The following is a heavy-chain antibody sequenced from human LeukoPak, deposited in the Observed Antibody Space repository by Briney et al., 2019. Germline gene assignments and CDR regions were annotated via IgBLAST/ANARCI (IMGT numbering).Heavy chain of an antibody. D-gene: IGHD1-26*01. J-gene: IGHJ5*02. Sequence: SVEVSCKTSGGTFTSYAITWVRQAPGQGLEWMGKIIPISGTTNYAQKFRGRVTFTADESTSTAYMELSSLRSEDTALYYCARKLRLGGNWFDPWGQGTLVTVSS. CDR1: GGTFTSYA. V-gene: IGHV1-69*15. CDR3: ARKLRLGGNWFDP. CDR2: IIPISGTT.